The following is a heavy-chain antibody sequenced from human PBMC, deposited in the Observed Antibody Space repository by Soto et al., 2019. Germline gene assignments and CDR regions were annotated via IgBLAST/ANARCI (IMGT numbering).Heavy chain of an antibody. V-gene: IGHV3-30*04. CDR2: ESHDENEK. CDR3: ARDDESSGYAGTFQH. CDR1: GFTFSSYV. D-gene: IGHD3-22*01. Sequence: QVHLVESGGGVVQPGRSLRLSCSASGFTFSSYVMHWVRQAPGKGLEWGALESHDENEKQYADSVKGRFTIHRDNSKNTRYLQMNSLRAEDTAVYFCARDDESSGYAGTFQHWGQGTLVIVSS. J-gene: IGHJ1*01.